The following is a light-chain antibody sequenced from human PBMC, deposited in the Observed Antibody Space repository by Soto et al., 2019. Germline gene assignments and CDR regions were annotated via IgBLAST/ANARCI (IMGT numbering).Light chain of an antibody. CDR3: QQYNDWPPA. CDR2: GAS. J-gene: IGKJ4*01. Sequence: EIVLTQSPGTLSLSPGERATLSCRASQSVNTKLVWYQQKPGQAPRFLIYGASTRATGIPARFRGSGSGTEFTLTIDSLQSEDFAVYHCQQYNDWPPAFGGGTKVDIK. V-gene: IGKV3-15*01. CDR1: QSVNTK.